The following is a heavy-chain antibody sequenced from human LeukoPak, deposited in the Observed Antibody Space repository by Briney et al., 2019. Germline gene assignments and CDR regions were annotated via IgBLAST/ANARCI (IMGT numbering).Heavy chain of an antibody. CDR2: IYYSGST. CDR3: ARGGYYGSGNDFRFDP. CDR1: GGSISSSSYY. D-gene: IGHD3-10*01. V-gene: IGHV4-39*06. J-gene: IGHJ5*02. Sequence: SETLSLTCTVSGGSISSSSYYWGWIRQPPGEGLGWNGSIYYSGSTYYNPSLKSRVTISVDTSKNQFPLKLSSVTAADTAVYYCARGGYYGSGNDFRFDPWGQGTLVTVSS.